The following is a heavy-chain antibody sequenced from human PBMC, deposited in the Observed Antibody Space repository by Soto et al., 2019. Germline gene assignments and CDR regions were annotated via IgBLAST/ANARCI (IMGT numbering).Heavy chain of an antibody. Sequence: PGEFLKISCKGSGYSFTSYWISWVRQMPGKGLEWMGRIDPSDSYTNYSPSFQGHVTISADKSISTAYLQWSSLKASDTARYYCARLGETKHSVTAKEVDYYYYGMDVWGQGTTVTVSS. D-gene: IGHD3-3*01. J-gene: IGHJ6*02. CDR1: GYSFTSYW. CDR2: IDPSDSYT. V-gene: IGHV5-10-1*01. CDR3: ARLGETKHSVTAKEVDYYYYGMDV.